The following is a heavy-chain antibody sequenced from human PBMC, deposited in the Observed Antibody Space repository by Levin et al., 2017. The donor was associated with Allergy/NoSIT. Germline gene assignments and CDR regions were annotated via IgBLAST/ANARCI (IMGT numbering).Heavy chain of an antibody. CDR3: ARGDVDTAMVNSSTDY. CDR2: IYYSGST. J-gene: IGHJ4*02. D-gene: IGHD5-18*01. Sequence: SETLSLTCTVSGGSVSSGSYYWSWIRQPPGKGLEWIGYIYYSGSTNYNPSLKSRVTISVDTSKNQFSLKLSSVTAADTAVYYCARGDVDTAMVNSSTDYWGQGTLVTVSS. CDR1: GGSVSSGSYY. V-gene: IGHV4-61*01.